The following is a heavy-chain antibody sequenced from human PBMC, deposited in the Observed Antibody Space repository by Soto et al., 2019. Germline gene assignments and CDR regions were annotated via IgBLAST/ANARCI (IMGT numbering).Heavy chain of an antibody. V-gene: IGHV3-64*01. CDR3: ARGTSYFDY. D-gene: IGHD2-2*01. CDR1: GFTFSSYA. Sequence: EVQLVESGGGLVQPGGSLRLSCAASGFTFSSYAMHWVRQAPGKGLEYVSAISSNGGSTYYANSVKGRFTISRDNSKNTLCLQMGSLRAEDMAVYYCARGTSYFDYWGQGTLVTVSS. J-gene: IGHJ4*02. CDR2: ISSNGGST.